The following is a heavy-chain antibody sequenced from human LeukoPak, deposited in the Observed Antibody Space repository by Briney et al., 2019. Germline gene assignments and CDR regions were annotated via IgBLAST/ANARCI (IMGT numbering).Heavy chain of an antibody. Sequence: PGKSRALSCVVSGFNFDNFAMHWVRQPLGKGLEWVAVISHDGRTKYYADSMKGRITISRDNSKNTLFLQMNNLRSEDMAVYFCARPSPPGDGHSPPDHWGQGTLVTVSS. J-gene: IGHJ4*02. CDR3: ARPSPPGDGHSPPDH. V-gene: IGHV3-30*04. CDR2: ISHDGRTK. CDR1: GFNFDNFA. D-gene: IGHD5-24*01.